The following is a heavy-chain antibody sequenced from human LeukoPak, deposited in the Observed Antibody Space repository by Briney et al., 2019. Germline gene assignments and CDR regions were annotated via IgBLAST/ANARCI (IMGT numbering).Heavy chain of an antibody. CDR2: INHSGST. J-gene: IGHJ4*02. CDR1: GGSFSGYY. D-gene: IGHD3-3*01. V-gene: IGHV4-34*01. CDR3: ARRYITIFGAYYFDY. Sequence: PSETLSLTCAVYGGSFSGYYWSWIRQPPGKGLEWIGEINHSGSTNYNPSLKSRVTISVDTSKNQFSLKLSSVTAADTAVYYYARRYITIFGAYYFDYWGQGTLVTVYS.